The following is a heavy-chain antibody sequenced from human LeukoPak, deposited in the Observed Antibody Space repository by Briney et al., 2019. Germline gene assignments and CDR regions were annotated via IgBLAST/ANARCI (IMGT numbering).Heavy chain of an antibody. J-gene: IGHJ4*02. CDR3: ARGGDGSGWLEVRHGYFDY. V-gene: IGHV3-53*05. CDR1: GLTVSSNC. Sequence: PGGSLRLSCAASGLTVSSNCMSWVRQAPGKGLGWVSFIYSGGNTYYADSVKGRFTISRDNSKNTLYLQMNSLRAEDTAVYYCARGGDGSGWLEVRHGYFDYWGQGTLVTVSS. D-gene: IGHD6-19*01. CDR2: IYSGGNT.